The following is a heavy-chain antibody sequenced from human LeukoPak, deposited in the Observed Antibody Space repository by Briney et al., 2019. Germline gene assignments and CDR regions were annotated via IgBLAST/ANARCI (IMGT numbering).Heavy chain of an antibody. Sequence: GGSLRLSCAASGFTFSSYSMDWARQAPGKGLEWVSYISSGSSTIYYADSVKGRCTISRDNAKNSLYLQMSSLRDEETAVYYCANDYSIDFWGQGTLVTVSS. CDR1: GFTFSSYS. CDR2: ISSGSSTI. CDR3: ANDYSIDF. J-gene: IGHJ4*02. V-gene: IGHV3-48*02. D-gene: IGHD4-11*01.